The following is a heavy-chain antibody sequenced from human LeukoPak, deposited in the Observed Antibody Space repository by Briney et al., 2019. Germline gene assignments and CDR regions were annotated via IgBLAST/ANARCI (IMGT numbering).Heavy chain of an antibody. D-gene: IGHD3-10*01. V-gene: IGHV3-74*01. CDR2: IDNDGRTT. CDR3: AIGGTYGTGS. CDR1: GFPFASTW. Sequence: GGSLRLSCAASGFPFASTWMHWVRQAPGKGLVWVSLIDNDGRTTHYADSVKGRFTISRDNAKNTVYLQMNSLRAEDTAVYYCAIGGTYGTGSWGQGTLVTVSS. J-gene: IGHJ4*02.